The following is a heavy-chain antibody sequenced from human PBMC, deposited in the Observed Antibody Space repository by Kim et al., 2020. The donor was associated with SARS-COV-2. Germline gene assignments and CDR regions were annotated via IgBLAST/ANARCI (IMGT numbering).Heavy chain of an antibody. CDR3: ARSVTTVSFYYYGMDV. J-gene: IGHJ6*02. D-gene: IGHD4-4*01. Sequence: TFPGRVTITADESTSTAYMELSSLRSEDTAVYYCARSVTTVSFYYYGMDVWGQGTTVTVSS. V-gene: IGHV1-69*01.